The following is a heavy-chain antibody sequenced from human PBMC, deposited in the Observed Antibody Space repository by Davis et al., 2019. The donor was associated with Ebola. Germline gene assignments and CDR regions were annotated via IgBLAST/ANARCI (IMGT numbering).Heavy chain of an antibody. CDR1: GGSFSGYY. D-gene: IGHD7-27*01. CDR2: INHSGST. CDR3: ASRPLGGNWFDP. V-gene: IGHV4-34*01. Sequence: SETLSLTCAVYGGSFSGYYWSWIRQPPGKGLEWIGEINHSGSTNYNPSLKSRVTISVDTSKNQFSLKLSSVTAADTAVYYCASRPLGGNWFDPWGQGTLVTVSS. J-gene: IGHJ5*02.